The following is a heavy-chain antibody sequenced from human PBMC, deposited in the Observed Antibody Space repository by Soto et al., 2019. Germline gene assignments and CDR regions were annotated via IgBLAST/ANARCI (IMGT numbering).Heavy chain of an antibody. CDR3: AVATDDSSGYHYY. J-gene: IGHJ4*02. CDR1: GDTFTSYA. Sequence: ASVKVSCKSSGDTFTSYAMHWVRQAPGQRLEWMGWINPGNGNTKDAQKFEGRVTITTDTSASTAYMELSSLRSEDTAVYYCAVATDDSSGYHYYWGQVTLVTVSS. CDR2: INPGNGNT. D-gene: IGHD3-22*01. V-gene: IGHV1-3*01.